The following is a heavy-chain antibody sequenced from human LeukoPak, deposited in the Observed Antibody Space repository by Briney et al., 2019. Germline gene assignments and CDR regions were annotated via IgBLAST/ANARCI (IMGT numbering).Heavy chain of an antibody. D-gene: IGHD4-17*01. CDR3: ARHDGDFHVNWFDP. CDR1: GASISSSSYY. V-gene: IGHV4-39*01. J-gene: IGHJ5*02. CDR2: IYYSGIT. Sequence: SETLSLTCTASGASISSSSYYWGWIRQPPGQGLESIGSIYYSGITSYNPSLKGRVTIPVDASKNQFSLKLSSVTAADTAVYYCARHDGDFHVNWFDPWGQGTLVTVSS.